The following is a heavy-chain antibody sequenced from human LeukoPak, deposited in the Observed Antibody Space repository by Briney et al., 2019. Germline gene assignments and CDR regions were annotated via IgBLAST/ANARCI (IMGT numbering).Heavy chain of an antibody. J-gene: IGHJ4*02. D-gene: IGHD2-2*01. CDR3: ASDIVVVPAASNYFDY. Sequence: GGSLRLSCAVSGFTFKTYAMHWVRQAPDKGLEWVAVISYDGTNKYYADSVKGRFTISRDNSRNTLYLQMNSLRAEDTAVYYCASDIVVVPAASNYFDYWGQGTLVTVSS. V-gene: IGHV3-30-3*01. CDR1: GFTFKTYA. CDR2: ISYDGTNK.